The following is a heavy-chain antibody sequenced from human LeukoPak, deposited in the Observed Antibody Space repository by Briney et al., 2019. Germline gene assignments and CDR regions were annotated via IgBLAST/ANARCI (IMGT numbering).Heavy chain of an antibody. CDR1: GFTFSRYG. V-gene: IGHV3-7*01. D-gene: IGHD3-22*01. Sequence: PGGSLRLSCAVSGFTFSRYGMHWVRQTPGKGLEWVAYIRKDGSEKYYVDSVKGRFTISRDNAKNSLYLQMNSLRAEDTAVYYCATYSSLNRREFQFWGQGTLLTVSS. CDR2: IRKDGSEK. CDR3: ATYSSLNRREFQF. J-gene: IGHJ1*01.